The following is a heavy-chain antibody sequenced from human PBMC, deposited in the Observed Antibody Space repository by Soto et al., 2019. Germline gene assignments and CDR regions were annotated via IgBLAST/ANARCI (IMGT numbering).Heavy chain of an antibody. CDR1: GFTFSSYA. D-gene: IGHD3-9*01. CDR3: AKDQGRYFDRPYGMDV. J-gene: IGHJ6*02. Sequence: QPGGSLRLSCAASGFTFSSYAMSWVRQAPGKGLEWVSAISGSGGSTYYADSVKGRFTISRDNSKNTLYLQMNSLRAEDTAVYYCAKDQGRYFDRPYGMDVWGQGTTVTVSS. V-gene: IGHV3-23*01. CDR2: ISGSGGST.